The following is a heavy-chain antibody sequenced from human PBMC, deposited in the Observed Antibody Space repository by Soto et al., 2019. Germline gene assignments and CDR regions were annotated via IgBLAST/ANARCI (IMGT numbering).Heavy chain of an antibody. CDR2: TYTGGNS. Sequence: EVQLVQTGGGLIKPGGSLSLSCAASGLSVSDKYMSWVRQAPGKGLEWVSLTYTGGNSYFADFVKGRFIVSRDISKNTLFLHMNRLAAEDTAVYYCAREGYAYGLDFWGQGSLVNVSS. V-gene: IGHV3-53*02. D-gene: IGHD3-10*01. J-gene: IGHJ4*02. CDR1: GLSVSDKY. CDR3: AREGYAYGLDF.